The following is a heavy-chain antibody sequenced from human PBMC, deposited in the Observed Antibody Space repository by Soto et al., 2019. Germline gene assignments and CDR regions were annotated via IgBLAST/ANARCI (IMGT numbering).Heavy chain of an antibody. D-gene: IGHD2-2*01. CDR2: ISGSGGST. CDR1: VFTFSSYA. V-gene: IGHV3-23*01. CDR3: AKDPSGIVVVPAALGWFDP. J-gene: IGHJ5*02. Sequence: GSLRLSCAASVFTFSSYAMSWVLQAPVKGLEWVSAISGSGGSTYYADSVKGRFTISRDNSKNTLYLQMNSLRAEDTAVYYCAKDPSGIVVVPAALGWFDPWGQGTLVTVSS.